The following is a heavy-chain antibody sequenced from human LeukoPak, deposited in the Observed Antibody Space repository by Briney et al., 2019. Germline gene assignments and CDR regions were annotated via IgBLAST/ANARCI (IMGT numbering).Heavy chain of an antibody. CDR1: AGSISAYY. D-gene: IGHD3-16*02. J-gene: IGHJ2*01. CDR2: TSDSGSS. Sequence: SETLSLTCTVSAGSISAYYWTWIRQPPGKGLEWIGYTSDSGSSNYKSSLKGRVSMSVDTSKRQFSLTLTSLTAADTAVYYCARIVRQDGGYLDLWGRGSLVTVSS. V-gene: IGHV4-59*08. CDR3: ARIVRQDGGYLDL.